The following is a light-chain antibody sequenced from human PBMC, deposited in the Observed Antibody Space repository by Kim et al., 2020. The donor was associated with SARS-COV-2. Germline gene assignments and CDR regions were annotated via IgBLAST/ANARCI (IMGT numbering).Light chain of an antibody. CDR1: KLGDKY. CDR2: QDS. Sequence: SYELTQPPSVSVSPEQTASITCSGDKLGDKYACWYQQKPGQSPVLVIYQDSKRPSGIPERFSGSNSGNTATLTISGTQAMDEADYYCQAWDSSHVVFGGG. CDR3: QAWDSSHVV. V-gene: IGLV3-1*01. J-gene: IGLJ2*01.